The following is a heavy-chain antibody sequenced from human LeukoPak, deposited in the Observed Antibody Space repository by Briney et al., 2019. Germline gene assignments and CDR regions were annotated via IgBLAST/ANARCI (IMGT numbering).Heavy chain of an antibody. D-gene: IGHD1-26*01. CDR3: ARQSASSAL. J-gene: IGHJ1*01. CDR2: LYNSGSP. CDR1: GRSISGHY. Sequence: SETLSLTCTVSGRSISGHYWNWIRQPAGKGLEWIGSLYNSGSPNYNPSLKSRVTTSLDTSKNHFSLRLTSVTSADTAVYYCARQSASSALWGQATLVTVSS. V-gene: IGHV4-59*08.